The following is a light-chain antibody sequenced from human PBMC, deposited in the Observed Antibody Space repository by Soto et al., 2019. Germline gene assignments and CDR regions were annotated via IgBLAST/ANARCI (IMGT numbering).Light chain of an antibody. V-gene: IGKV3-20*01. Sequence: EIVMTQSPATLSVSPVERATLSCRASQSVSSNLAWYQQTPGQAPRLLIYGASSRATGIPDRFSGSGSGTDFTLTISRLEPEDFAVYYCQQYGSSLPWTFGQGTKWIS. J-gene: IGKJ1*01. CDR2: GAS. CDR3: QQYGSSLPWT. CDR1: QSVSSN.